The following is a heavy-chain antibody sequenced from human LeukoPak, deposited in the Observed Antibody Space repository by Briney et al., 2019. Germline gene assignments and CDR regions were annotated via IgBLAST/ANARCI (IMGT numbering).Heavy chain of an antibody. Sequence: SETLSLTCAVYGGSFSGYYWSWIRQPPGKGLEWIGEINHSGSTNYNPSLKSRVSISVDTTKNQFYLQLSSVTAADTAVYYCASARGYSHGSDYWGQGTLVTVSS. CDR1: GGSFSGYY. CDR2: INHSGST. J-gene: IGHJ4*02. D-gene: IGHD5-18*01. V-gene: IGHV4-34*01. CDR3: ASARGYSHGSDY.